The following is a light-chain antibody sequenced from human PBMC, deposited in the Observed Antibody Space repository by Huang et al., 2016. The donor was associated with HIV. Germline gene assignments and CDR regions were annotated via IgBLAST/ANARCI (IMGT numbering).Light chain of an antibody. V-gene: IGKV3-11*01. J-gene: IGKJ3*01. CDR2: DAS. CDR1: QSVSSY. Sequence: EIVLTQSPATLSLSPGDRATLSCRASQSVSSYLAWYQQTPGQPPSLLSYDASNRATGIPARFSGRWSGTDFTLTISNLEPEDFAVYYCQQRSNWPLLTFGPGTKVDIK. CDR3: QQRSNWPLLT.